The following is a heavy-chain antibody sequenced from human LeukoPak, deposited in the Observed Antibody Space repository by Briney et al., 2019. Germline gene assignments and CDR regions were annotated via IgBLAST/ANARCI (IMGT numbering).Heavy chain of an antibody. J-gene: IGHJ5*02. D-gene: IGHD2-21*01. CDR3: AREVRQYNWFDP. CDR1: GFTFSSYE. Sequence: PGGSLRLSCAASGFTFSSYEMNWVRQAPGKGLEWVSYISSSGSTIYYADSVKGRFTISRDNAKNSLYLQMNSLRAEDTAVYYCAREVRQYNWFDPWGQGTLVTVSS. V-gene: IGHV3-48*03. CDR2: ISSSGSTI.